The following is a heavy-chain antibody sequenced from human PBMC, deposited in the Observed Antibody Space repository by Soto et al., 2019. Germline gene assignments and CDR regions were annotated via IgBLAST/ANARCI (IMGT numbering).Heavy chain of an antibody. CDR2: INPSGGST. Sequence: ASVKVSCKASGYTFTSYYMHWVRHAPGQGLEWMGIINPSGGSTSYAQKFQGRVTMTRYTSTSTVYMELSSLRSEDTAVYFCARGGTIFGVVIEYYYYYGMDVWGQGTKVTVSS. J-gene: IGHJ6*01. V-gene: IGHV1-46*01. CDR1: GYTFTSYY. D-gene: IGHD3-3*01. CDR3: ARGGTIFGVVIEYYYYYGMDV.